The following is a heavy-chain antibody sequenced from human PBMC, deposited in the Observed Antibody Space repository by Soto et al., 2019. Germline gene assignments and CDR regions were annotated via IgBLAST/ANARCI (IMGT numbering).Heavy chain of an antibody. Sequence: PSETLSLTCDVSVEPMTGGYYWGWIRQSPGKGLEWIGSIYYGGTTYYNPSLRSRLAISIDTSKNQFSLRLTSVTAADTALYFCARVWYYFDFWGRGTLVTVSS. CDR1: VEPMTGGYY. V-gene: IGHV4-38-2*01. J-gene: IGHJ4*02. CDR2: IYYGGTT. CDR3: ARVWYYFDF. D-gene: IGHD2-21*01.